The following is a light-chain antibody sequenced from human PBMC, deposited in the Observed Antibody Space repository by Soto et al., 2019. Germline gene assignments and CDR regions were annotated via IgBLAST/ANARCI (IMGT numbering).Light chain of an antibody. Sequence: EIVLTQSPGTLSLSPGEEATLSCRASQSVDNNYLAWYQQKPGQTPRLIIYGASGRADGIPHRFSGSGFGTDFTLTISKAEPEDFAVYYCQQDGTPRSVTGGQGTRLDI. V-gene: IGKV3-20*01. CDR2: GAS. CDR1: QSVDNNY. J-gene: IGKJ5*01. CDR3: QQDGTPRSVT.